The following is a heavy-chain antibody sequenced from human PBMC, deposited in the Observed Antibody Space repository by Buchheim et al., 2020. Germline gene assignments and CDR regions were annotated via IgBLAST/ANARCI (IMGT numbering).Heavy chain of an antibody. V-gene: IGHV4-39*01. CDR3: ASPFTSSYDFDY. D-gene: IGHD3-16*01. CDR2: IYHDGSS. Sequence: QLQLQESGPGLVKPSETLSLTCSVSGGSISRTIYYWGWIRQPPGKGLEWIGIIYHDGSSYYNPSLKIRVTLSADTSKNQFSLKLSSVTAADTAVYYCASPFTSSYDFDYWGQGTL. J-gene: IGHJ4*02. CDR1: GGSISRTIYY.